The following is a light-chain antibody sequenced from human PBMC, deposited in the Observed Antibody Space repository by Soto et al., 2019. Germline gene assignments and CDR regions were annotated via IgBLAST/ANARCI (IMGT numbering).Light chain of an antibody. V-gene: IGKV3-20*01. Sequence: EIVLTQSPGTLSLSPGERATLSCRASQSVSSSYLAWYQQKPGQAPRLLIYGASSRATGIPDRFSGSGSGTDFTLTISRLEPEDFAVYYCQQYTDLPSTFGKGTKVEIK. J-gene: IGKJ1*01. CDR3: QQYTDLPST. CDR1: QSVSSSY. CDR2: GAS.